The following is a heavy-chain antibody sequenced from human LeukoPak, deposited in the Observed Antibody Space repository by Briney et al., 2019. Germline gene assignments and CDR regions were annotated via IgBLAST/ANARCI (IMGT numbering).Heavy chain of an antibody. Sequence: ASVKVSCKAFGYTFTSNYMHWVRQAPGQGSEWMGVISPSGGSTTYAQKFQGRVTLTRDMSTSTDYLELSSLRSDDTAVYYCALGYSSGWLLADYFDYWGQGTLVTVSS. J-gene: IGHJ4*02. CDR3: ALGYSSGWLLADYFDY. V-gene: IGHV1-46*01. D-gene: IGHD6-19*01. CDR1: GYTFTSNY. CDR2: ISPSGGST.